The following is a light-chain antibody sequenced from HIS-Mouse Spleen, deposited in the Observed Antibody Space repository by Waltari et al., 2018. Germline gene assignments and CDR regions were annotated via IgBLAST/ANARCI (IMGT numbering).Light chain of an antibody. Sequence: EIVLTQSPATLSLSPGERATLSCRASQSVSSYLAWYQQTPGQAPRLLIYDASNRATGIPARFSGSGSGTDFTLTISSLEPEDFAVYYCQQRSNWPPFYTFGQGTKLEIK. V-gene: IGKV3-11*01. CDR1: QSVSSY. J-gene: IGKJ2*01. CDR2: DAS. CDR3: QQRSNWPPFYT.